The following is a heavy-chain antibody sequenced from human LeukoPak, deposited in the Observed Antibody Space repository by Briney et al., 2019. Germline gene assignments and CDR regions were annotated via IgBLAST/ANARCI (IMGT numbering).Heavy chain of an antibody. CDR1: GDIFSGYA. J-gene: IGHJ4*02. V-gene: IGHV4-34*08. CDR2: INNSGST. Sequence: ETLSLTCAVSGDIFSGYAWSWIRQPPGKGLEWIAEINNSGSTNYNPSLKSRVTISVDTSKNQLSLQLSSVTAADTAAYYCAGRSGYYDSSGYYWIREYWGQGTLDTDS. CDR3: AGRSGYYDSSGYYWIREY. D-gene: IGHD3-22*01.